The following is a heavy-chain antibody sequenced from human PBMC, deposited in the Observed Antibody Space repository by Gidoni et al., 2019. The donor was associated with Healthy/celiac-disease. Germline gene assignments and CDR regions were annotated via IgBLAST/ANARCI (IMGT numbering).Heavy chain of an antibody. V-gene: IGHV5-51*01. CDR3: ARIDLAYCGGDCYPADY. Sequence: EVQLVQSGAEVKKPGESLKISCKGSGYSFTSYWIGWVRQMPGKGLEWMGIIYPGDSDTRYSQSFQGQVTISADKSISTAYLQWSSLKASDTAMYYCARIDLAYCGGDCYPADYWGQGTLVTVSS. CDR2: IYPGDSDT. D-gene: IGHD2-21*01. J-gene: IGHJ4*02. CDR1: GYSFTSYW.